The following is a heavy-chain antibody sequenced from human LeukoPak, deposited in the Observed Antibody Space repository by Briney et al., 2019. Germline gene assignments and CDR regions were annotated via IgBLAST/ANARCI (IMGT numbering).Heavy chain of an antibody. Sequence: SVKVSCKASGGTFSSYAISWVRQAPGQGLEWMGGIIPIFGTANYAQKFQGRVTITTDESTSTAYMELSSLRSEDTAVYYCARDRAVFWSGYYSNHDGDAFDVWGQGTMVTVSS. CDR1: GGTFSSYA. V-gene: IGHV1-69*05. J-gene: IGHJ3*01. CDR2: IIPIFGTA. D-gene: IGHD3-3*01. CDR3: ARDRAVFWSGYYSNHDGDAFDV.